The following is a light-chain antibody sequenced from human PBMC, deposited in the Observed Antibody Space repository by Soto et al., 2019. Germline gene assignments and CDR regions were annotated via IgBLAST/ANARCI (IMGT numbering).Light chain of an antibody. V-gene: IGKV1-9*01. CDR1: QGISSY. CDR2: AAS. Sequence: DIQLTQSPSFLSASVGDRVTITCRASQGISSYLAWYQQKPGKAPKLLIYAASTLQGGVPSRFSGNGSGTEFTLTISSLQPEDFATYYCQQVNSYPRTFGQGTKVEIK. CDR3: QQVNSYPRT. J-gene: IGKJ1*01.